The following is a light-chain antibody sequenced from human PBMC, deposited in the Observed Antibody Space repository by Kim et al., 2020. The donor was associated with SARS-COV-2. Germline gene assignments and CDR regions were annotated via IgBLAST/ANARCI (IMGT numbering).Light chain of an antibody. Sequence: SPVDRVTLSCRASQNINDYLAWYQQTPGQAPRLLIHAASTRATGIPPRFSGSGSGTEFTLTISSLQSEDFAVYYCQQYHNWPPYTFGQGTKLEI. CDR1: QNINDY. CDR3: QQYHNWPPYT. J-gene: IGKJ2*01. V-gene: IGKV3-15*01. CDR2: AAS.